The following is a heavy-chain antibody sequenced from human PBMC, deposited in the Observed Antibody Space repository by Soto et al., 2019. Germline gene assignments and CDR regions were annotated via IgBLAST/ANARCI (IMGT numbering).Heavy chain of an antibody. Sequence: SVKVSCKASGGTCSSYAISWVRQAPGQGLEWMGGIIPIFGTANYAQKFQGRVTITADESTSTAYMELSSLRSEDTAVYYCARGLYSSGEGNAFDIWGQGTMVTVSS. V-gene: IGHV1-69*13. CDR2: IIPIFGTA. D-gene: IGHD6-19*01. CDR1: GGTCSSYA. CDR3: ARGLYSSGEGNAFDI. J-gene: IGHJ3*02.